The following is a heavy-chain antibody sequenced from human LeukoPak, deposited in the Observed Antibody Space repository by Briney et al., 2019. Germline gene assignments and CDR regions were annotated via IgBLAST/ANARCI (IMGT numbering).Heavy chain of an antibody. V-gene: IGHV3-21*01. CDR3: ARDRVVSGRFGEVAS. CDR2: ISSSSTYI. CDR1: GFTVSSNY. Sequence: PGGSLRLSCAASGFTVSSNYMSWVRQAPGKGLEWVSFISSSSTYIYYADSVKGRFTISRDDAKNSLYLQMSSLRADDTAVYYCARDRVVSGRFGEVASWGQGTLVTVSS. J-gene: IGHJ5*01. D-gene: IGHD3-10*01.